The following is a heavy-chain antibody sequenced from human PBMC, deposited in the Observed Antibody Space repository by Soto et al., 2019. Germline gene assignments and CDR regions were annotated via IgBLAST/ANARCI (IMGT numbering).Heavy chain of an antibody. CDR2: INPNSGGT. Sequence: ASVQVSCKASGYTFTGYYMHWVRQAPGQGLEWMGWINPNSGGTNYAQKFQGWVTMTRDTSISTAYMELSRLRSDDTAVYYCARALGYYGSGIEWFDPWGQGTLVTVSS. D-gene: IGHD3-10*01. V-gene: IGHV1-2*04. J-gene: IGHJ5*02. CDR3: ARALGYYGSGIEWFDP. CDR1: GYTFTGYY.